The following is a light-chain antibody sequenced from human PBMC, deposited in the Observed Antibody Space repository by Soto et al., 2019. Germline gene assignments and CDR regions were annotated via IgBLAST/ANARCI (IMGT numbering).Light chain of an antibody. V-gene: IGKV3-20*01. CDR1: QSDSGSY. CDR2: GAS. J-gene: IGKJ1*01. Sequence: EIVLTQSPGTLSLSPGERATLSCRASQSDSGSYLTWYQQKPGQPPRLLIYGASSRATGIPDRFSGGGSGTDFTLTISRLEPEDFAVYYCQQYGSSPRTFGQGTKVEVK. CDR3: QQYGSSPRT.